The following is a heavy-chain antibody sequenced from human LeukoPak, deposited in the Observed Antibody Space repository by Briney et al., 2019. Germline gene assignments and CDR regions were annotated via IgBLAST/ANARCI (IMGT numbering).Heavy chain of an antibody. CDR3: AKQLGYCSDGSCYFPY. V-gene: IGHV3-23*01. D-gene: IGHD2-15*01. CDR2: FSNNGGYT. J-gene: IGHJ4*02. CDR1: GFPFRSLP. Sequence: GGSLDPSGAASGFPFRSLPLGWSPRAPGKGREWVSVFSNNGGYTYYADSVQGRFTISRDNSKSTLCLQMNSLRAEDTAVYYCAKQLGYCSDGSCYFPYWGQGTLVTVSS.